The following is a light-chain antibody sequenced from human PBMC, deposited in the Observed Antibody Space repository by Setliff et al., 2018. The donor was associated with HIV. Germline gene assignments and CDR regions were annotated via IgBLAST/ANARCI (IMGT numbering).Light chain of an antibody. CDR1: SSDIGSYNF. V-gene: IGLV2-23*02. CDR2: EVN. CDR3: SSYTGDSVLNV. J-gene: IGLJ1*01. Sequence: SALTQPASVSGSPGQSITISCTGASSDIGSYNFVSWYQHHPGRTPKLIIFEVNRRPSEVSARFSGSKSGNTAALTISDLQAEDEADYYCSSYTGDSVLNVFGTGTKVTVL.